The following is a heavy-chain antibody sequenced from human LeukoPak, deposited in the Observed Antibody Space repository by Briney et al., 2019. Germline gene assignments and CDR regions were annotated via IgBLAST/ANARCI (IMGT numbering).Heavy chain of an antibody. D-gene: IGHD3-9*01. Sequence: GGSLRLSCAASGFTFSSYAMHWVRQAPGKGLEWVAVISYDGSNKYYADSVKGRFTISRDNSKNTLYLQMNSLRAEDTAVYYCARPYYDILTGSIIPPLGYWGQGTLVTVSS. CDR1: GFTFSSYA. J-gene: IGHJ4*02. V-gene: IGHV3-30-3*01. CDR2: ISYDGSNK. CDR3: ARPYYDILTGSIIPPLGY.